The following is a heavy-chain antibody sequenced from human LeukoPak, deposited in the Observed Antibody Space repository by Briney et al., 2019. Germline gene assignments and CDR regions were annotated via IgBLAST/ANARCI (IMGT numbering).Heavy chain of an antibody. CDR3: AKDRVSDYGDYMYYFDY. CDR1: GFTFSSYA. J-gene: IGHJ4*02. Sequence: PGGSLRLSCAASGFTFSSYAMSWVRQAPGKGLEWVSAISGSGGSTYYADSVKGRFTISRDNSKNTLYLQMNSLRAEDTAVYYCAKDRVSDYGDYMYYFDYWGQGTLVTVSS. V-gene: IGHV3-23*01. CDR2: ISGSGGST. D-gene: IGHD4-17*01.